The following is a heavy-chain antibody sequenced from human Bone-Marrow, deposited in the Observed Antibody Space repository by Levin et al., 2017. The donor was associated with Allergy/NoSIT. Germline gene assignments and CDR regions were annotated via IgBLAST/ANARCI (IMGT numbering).Heavy chain of an antibody. CDR2: IGSSSSTI. V-gene: IGHV3-48*04. D-gene: IGHD4-23*01. CDR3: ARHDYGGNSPDY. J-gene: IGHJ4*02. Sequence: PGGSLRLSCAASGFTFTDYSMNWVRQAPGKGLEWVSYIGSSSSTIYYADSVKGRFTISRDNAKNSLYLQMNSLRAEDTAVYFCARHDYGGNSPDYWGQGTLVTVSS. CDR1: GFTFTDYS.